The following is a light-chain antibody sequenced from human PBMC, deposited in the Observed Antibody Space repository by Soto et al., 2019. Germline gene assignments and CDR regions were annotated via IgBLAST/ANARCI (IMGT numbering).Light chain of an antibody. Sequence: DIQMTQSPSTLSASVGDRVTITCRASQILNNRLSWYQQKPGKAPNLLISGAFNLQSGSGTDFTLTINRLEPEDFAVYYCQQYGSSITFGQGTRLEIK. V-gene: IGKV1-39*01. J-gene: IGKJ5*01. CDR1: QILNNR. CDR2: GAF. CDR3: QQYGSSIT.